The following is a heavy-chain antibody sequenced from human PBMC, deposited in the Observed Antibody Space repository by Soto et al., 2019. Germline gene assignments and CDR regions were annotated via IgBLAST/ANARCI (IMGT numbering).Heavy chain of an antibody. CDR1: GFTSSHYG. J-gene: IGHJ4*02. CDR3: AKEEMATIDY. Sequence: QVQLVESGGGVVQPGRSLRLSCAASGFTSSHYGMQWVRQAPGKGLEWVAVISYDGSNKYYADSVKGRFTISRDNSKDTLFLQMNSLRAEDTAVYFCAKEEMATIDYWGQGSLVTVSS. V-gene: IGHV3-30*18. CDR2: ISYDGSNK.